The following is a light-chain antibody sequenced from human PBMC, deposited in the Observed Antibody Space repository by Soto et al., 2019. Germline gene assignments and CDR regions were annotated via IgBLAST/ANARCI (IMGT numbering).Light chain of an antibody. J-gene: IGLJ3*02. Sequence: QSALTQPRSVSGSPGQSVTISCTGTSSDGGVYNYVSWYQHHPGRAPKLMIYDVFNRPPGAPDRFSGSKSGNTASLTISGLQADDEDDYYCCFYVNTFAVFGGGTKLTVL. CDR1: SSDGGVYNY. CDR3: CFYVNTFAV. V-gene: IGLV2-11*01. CDR2: DVF.